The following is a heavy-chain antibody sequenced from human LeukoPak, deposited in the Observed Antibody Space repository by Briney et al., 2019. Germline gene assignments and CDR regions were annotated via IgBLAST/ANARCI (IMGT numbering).Heavy chain of an antibody. V-gene: IGHV1-8*01. CDR2: MNPNRGDT. CDR1: GYTFTSYD. Sequence: ASVKVSCKASGYTFTSYDIHRVRQATGQGLEWMGRMNPNRGDTDYAQKFQGRVTMTRDTSISTAYMEVSRLKSDDTAVYYCARGGSSEAFDIWGQGTMVTVSS. CDR3: ARGGSSEAFDI. J-gene: IGHJ3*02.